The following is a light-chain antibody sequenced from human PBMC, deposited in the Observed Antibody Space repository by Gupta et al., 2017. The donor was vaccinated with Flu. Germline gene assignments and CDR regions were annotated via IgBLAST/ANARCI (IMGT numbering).Light chain of an antibody. Sequence: DIQMTQSPSSLSASVGDRVTITCRASRSISSYLNWYQQKPGKAPKLLIYAASSLQSPVPSRFSGSGSGTDFTLTISRLQPEDFATYYCRQRYTTPHTFGGGTKVEIK. CDR3: RQRYTTPHT. J-gene: IGKJ4*01. CDR1: RSISSY. CDR2: AAS. V-gene: IGKV1-39*01.